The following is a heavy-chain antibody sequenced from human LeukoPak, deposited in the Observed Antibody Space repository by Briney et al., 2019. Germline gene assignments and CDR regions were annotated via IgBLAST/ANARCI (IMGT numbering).Heavy chain of an antibody. CDR1: GGTLTTYA. J-gene: IGHJ4*02. CDR3: AGPTDYAFEY. D-gene: IGHD4-17*01. V-gene: IGHV1-69*05. CDR2: INPIFPTT. Sequence: SVKVSCKASGGTLTTYAISWVRQAPGQGLEWMGGINPIFPTTKYAQRFQGRLTIITDESTNMAYMELSSLRSEDTAVYYCAGPTDYAFEYWGQGTLVTVSS.